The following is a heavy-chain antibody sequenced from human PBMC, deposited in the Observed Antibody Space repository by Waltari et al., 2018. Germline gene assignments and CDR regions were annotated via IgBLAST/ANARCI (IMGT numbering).Heavy chain of an antibody. V-gene: IGHV4-4*07. CDR2: IYTSGST. Sequence: QVQLQESSPGLVKPSATLSLTCTVSGGSISSYYWSWTRQPAGKGLEWIGRIYTSGSTNYNPSLKSRVTMSVDTSKNQFSLKLSSVTAADTAVYYCARELELLRNYNYYYMDVWGKGTTVTVSS. D-gene: IGHD1-26*01. CDR1: GGSISSYY. CDR3: ARELELLRNYNYYYMDV. J-gene: IGHJ6*03.